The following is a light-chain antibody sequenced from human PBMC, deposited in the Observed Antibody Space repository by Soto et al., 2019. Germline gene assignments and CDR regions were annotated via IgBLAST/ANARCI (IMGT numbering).Light chain of an antibody. CDR3: QQRFSTTYT. V-gene: IGKV1-39*01. J-gene: IGKJ2*01. Sequence: DIQMTQSPSSLSASVGDRVTITCRASQSISSYLNWYQQKPGKAPTLLIYAASSLQSGVPSRFSGSGSGTDFNLTLRSLQTEDCATXYXQQRFSTTYTVCPWTKVDIK. CDR1: QSISSY. CDR2: AAS.